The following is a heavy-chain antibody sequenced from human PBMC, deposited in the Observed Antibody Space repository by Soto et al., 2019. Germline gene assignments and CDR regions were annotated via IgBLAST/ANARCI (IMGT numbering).Heavy chain of an antibody. V-gene: IGHV1-2*04. J-gene: IGHJ3*02. CDR3: ARASCSSTSCYLGDACDI. D-gene: IGHD2-2*01. CDR2: INPNSGGT. CDR1: GYTFTGYY. Sequence: ASVKVSCKASGYTFTGYYRHWVRQAPGQGLEWMGWINPNSGGTNYAQKFQGWVTMTRDTSISTAYMELSRLRSDDTAVYYCARASCSSTSCYLGDACDICGHG.